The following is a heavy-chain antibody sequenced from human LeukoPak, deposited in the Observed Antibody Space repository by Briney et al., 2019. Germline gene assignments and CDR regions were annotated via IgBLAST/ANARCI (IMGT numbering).Heavy chain of an antibody. D-gene: IGHD3-10*01. V-gene: IGHV1-18*01. J-gene: IGHJ4*02. CDR3: ARVLPSYYYGSGSPLDY. CDR2: ISAYNGNT. Sequence: ASVTVSCTASGYTFTSYGISWVRQAPGQGLEWMGWISAYNGNTNYAQNLQDRVTMTTDTSTSTAYMELRSLRSDDTAVYYCARVLPSYYYGSGSPLDYWGEGTLVTVSS. CDR1: GYTFTSYG.